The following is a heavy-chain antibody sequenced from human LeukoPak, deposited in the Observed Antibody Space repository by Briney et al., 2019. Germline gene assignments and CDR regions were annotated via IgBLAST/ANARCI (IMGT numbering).Heavy chain of an antibody. CDR1: GFTFSSYG. Sequence: GGSLRLSCAASGFTFSSYGMHWVRQAPGKGLEWVAVISYDGSNKYYADSVKGRFTISRDNSKNTLYLQMNSLRAEDTAVYYCAKGMYYYDSSDFDYWGPGTLVTVSS. D-gene: IGHD3-22*01. CDR2: ISYDGSNK. V-gene: IGHV3-30*18. J-gene: IGHJ4*02. CDR3: AKGMYYYDSSDFDY.